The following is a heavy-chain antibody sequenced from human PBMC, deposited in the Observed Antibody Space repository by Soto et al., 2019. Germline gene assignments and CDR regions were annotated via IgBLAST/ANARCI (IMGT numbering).Heavy chain of an antibody. V-gene: IGHV4-61*01. J-gene: IGHJ6*02. CDR2: IYSSGST. CDR1: GGSVSSCSCY. CDR3: ARDLSLPVELGGYCYYGMDD. Sequence: SETLSLTCTVSGGSVSSCSCYWSWIWQPPGKGLEWVGYIYSSGSTNYNPSLKSRVTISVDTSKNQFSLKLSSVTAAETAVYYSARDLSLPVELGGYCYYGMDDWGQGTTVTVSS. D-gene: IGHD3-16*01.